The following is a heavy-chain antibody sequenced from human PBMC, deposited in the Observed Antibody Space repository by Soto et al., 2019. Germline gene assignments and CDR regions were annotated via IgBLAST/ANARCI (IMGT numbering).Heavy chain of an antibody. Sequence: GGSLRLSCAASGFTFSSYGMHWVRQAPGKGLEWVALIWYDGSRKYYADSVKGRFTVSRDNSKNKVYLQMNSLRAEDTAVYFCAKGDSSDPLHYWGQGTLVTVSS. J-gene: IGHJ4*02. D-gene: IGHD6-25*01. V-gene: IGHV3-33*06. CDR2: IWYDGSRK. CDR1: GFTFSSYG. CDR3: AKGDSSDPLHY.